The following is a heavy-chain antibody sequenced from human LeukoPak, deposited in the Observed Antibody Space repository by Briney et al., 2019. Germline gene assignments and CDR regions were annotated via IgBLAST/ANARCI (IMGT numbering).Heavy chain of an antibody. CDR3: ARGSFAIYYYDSSGNNNWFDP. CDR1: GGSFSGYY. V-gene: IGHV4-34*01. D-gene: IGHD3-22*01. CDR2: INHSAST. J-gene: IGHJ5*02. Sequence: SETLSLTCAVYGGSFSGYYWSWIRQPPGKGLEWIGDINHSASTNYNPSLKSRVTISVDTSKNQFSLKLSSVTAADTAVYYCARGSFAIYYYDSSGNNNWFDPWGQGTLVTVSS.